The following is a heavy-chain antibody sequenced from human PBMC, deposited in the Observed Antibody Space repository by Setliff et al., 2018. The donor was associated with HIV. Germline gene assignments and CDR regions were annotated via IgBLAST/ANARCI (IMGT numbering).Heavy chain of an antibody. CDR1: GGSFRSSRYY. CDR3: ARPALGIGGGSRFDN. CDR2: IHYGGFF. Sequence: SETLSLTCTVSGGSFRSSRYYWGWIRQPPGKGLEWIGNIHYGGFFWYSPSLKSRVTISVDTSKNQFSLRLSSVTAADTAVYYCARPALGIGGGSRFDNWGQGTRVTVSS. J-gene: IGHJ4*02. V-gene: IGHV4-39*01. D-gene: IGHD3-10*01.